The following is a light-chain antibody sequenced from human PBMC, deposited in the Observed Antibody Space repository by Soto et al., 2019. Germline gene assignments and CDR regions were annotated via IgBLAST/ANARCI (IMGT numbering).Light chain of an antibody. CDR3: QHYVNSTPIT. V-gene: IGKV3-20*01. CDR2: GVS. CDR1: QSVSSSY. Sequence: IVLTQSPGTLSLSPGERATLSCRASQSVSSSYLAWYQQKPGQAPRLLIYGVSSMATGIPDRFSVSGSGTDFTPTNSSLEPEDFALYYCQHYVNSTPITFSQGTLLEIK. J-gene: IGKJ5*01.